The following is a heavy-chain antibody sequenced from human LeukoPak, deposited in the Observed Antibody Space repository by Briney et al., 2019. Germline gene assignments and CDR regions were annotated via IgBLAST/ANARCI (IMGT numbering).Heavy chain of an antibody. D-gene: IGHD5-24*01. CDR3: AKVWGWLQERTSWYFDL. J-gene: IGHJ2*01. V-gene: IGHV3-23*01. CDR2: ISGSGGST. CDR1: GFTFSSYG. Sequence: PGGSLRLSCAASGFTFSSYGMSWVRQAPGKGLEWVSAISGSGGSTYYADSVKGRFTISRDNSKNTLYLQMNSLRAEDTAVYYCAKVWGWLQERTSWYFDLWGRGTLVTVSS.